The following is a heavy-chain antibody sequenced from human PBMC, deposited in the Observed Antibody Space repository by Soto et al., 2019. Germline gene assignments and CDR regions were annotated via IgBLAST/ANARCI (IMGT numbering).Heavy chain of an antibody. Sequence: PSETLSLTCTVSGGSISSYYWSWIRQPPGKGLEWIGYIYYSGSTNYSPSLKSRVTISVDTSKNQFSLKLSSVTAADTAVYYCARHVPYCSDTSHCAYGMDVWGQGTTVTVSS. J-gene: IGHJ6*02. D-gene: IGHD2-2*01. V-gene: IGHV4-59*08. CDR3: ARHVPYCSDTSHCAYGMDV. CDR2: IYYSGST. CDR1: GGSISSYY.